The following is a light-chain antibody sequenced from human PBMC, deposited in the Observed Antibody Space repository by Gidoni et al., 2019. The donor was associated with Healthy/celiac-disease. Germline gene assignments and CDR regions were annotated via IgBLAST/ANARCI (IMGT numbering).Light chain of an antibody. CDR2: GNS. CDR1: SPYIGAGYD. J-gene: IGLJ3*02. V-gene: IGLV1-40*01. CDR3: QSYDSSLSGPNWV. Sequence: QSVLTQPPSVSGAPGQRVTISCTGSSPYIGAGYDVHWYQQLPGTAPKLLIYGNSNRPSVVPDRFSGSKSGTSASLAITGLQAEDEADYYCQSYDSSLSGPNWVFGGGTKLTVL.